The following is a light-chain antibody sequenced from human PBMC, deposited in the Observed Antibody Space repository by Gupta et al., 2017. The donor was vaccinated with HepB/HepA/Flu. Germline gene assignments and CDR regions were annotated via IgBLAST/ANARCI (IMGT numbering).Light chain of an antibody. V-gene: IGKV1-39*01. J-gene: IGKJ2*01. CDR3: QLSYSTPPYT. Sequence: DIQMTQSPSSLSASVGDRVTITCRASQSISSYLNWYQQKPGKAPKLLIYAASSLQSGVPSRFSGSGYGTDFTLTISSLQPEDFATYYCQLSYSTPPYTFGQGTKLEIK. CDR1: QSISSY. CDR2: AAS.